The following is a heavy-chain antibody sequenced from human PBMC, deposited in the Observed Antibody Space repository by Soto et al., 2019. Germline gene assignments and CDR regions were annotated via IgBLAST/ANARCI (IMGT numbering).Heavy chain of an antibody. D-gene: IGHD3-3*02. CDR1: GGSISSSSYY. Sequence: PSETLSLTCTVSGGSISSSSYYWGWIRQPPGKGLEGIGSIDYRGSTYYNPSLKSRVTISVDTSKNQFSLKLSSVTAAYTAVYYCASPKIAFYNWFDRWGQGTLVTVSS. CDR2: IDYRGST. V-gene: IGHV4-39*01. J-gene: IGHJ5*02. CDR3: ASPKIAFYNWFDR.